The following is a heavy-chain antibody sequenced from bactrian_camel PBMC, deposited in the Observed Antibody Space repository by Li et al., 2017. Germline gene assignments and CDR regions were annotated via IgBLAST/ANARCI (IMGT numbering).Heavy chain of an antibody. CDR2: MHPGGGGT. J-gene: IGHJ4*01. D-gene: IGHD1*01. V-gene: IGHV3S1*01. Sequence: HVQLVESGGGSVQAGGSLKLSCAVSGISVGRSCMEWVRQAPGNEREAVARMHPGGGGTYYADDVAGRFTISRDNAKNTVSLQMNNLKPEDTAMYYCAADSQMTPDMWLIRHNIKTVRFRGQGTQVTVS. CDR1: GISVGRSC. CDR3: AADSQMTPDMWLIRHNIKTVRF.